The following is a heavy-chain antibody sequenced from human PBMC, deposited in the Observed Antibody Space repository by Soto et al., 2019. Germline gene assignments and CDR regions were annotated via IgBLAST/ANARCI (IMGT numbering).Heavy chain of an antibody. V-gene: IGHV3-23*01. CDR3: AKVHNNSRWFDY. CDR2: TGSTCRTT. CDR1: AFISNLYA. Sequence: LXLSCSASAFISNLYAMTLTRQAPGKRPEWGSTTGSTCRTTYYSYSVKGRFTVSRHNSKKTLDFQMSNMRAEDTAVYYCAKVHNNSRWFDYWGQGTLVTVSS. J-gene: IGHJ4*02. D-gene: IGHD1-1*01.